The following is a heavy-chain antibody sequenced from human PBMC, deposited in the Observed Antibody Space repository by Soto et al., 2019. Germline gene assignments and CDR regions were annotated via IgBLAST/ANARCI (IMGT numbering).Heavy chain of an antibody. J-gene: IGHJ2*01. D-gene: IGHD3-9*01. V-gene: IGHV4-34*01. Sequence: QVQLQQWGAGPLRPLETLSITCGVSGGSFSGYYLAWIRQSPGQGLEWIGEINARGSINYNPSRKSRVSIAVDTSKNHYSMNLRSVTAAYTAVYYCARESHDILTELPCFWYFDLWGRGTLVTVSS. CDR2: INARGSI. CDR3: ARESHDILTELPCFWYFDL. CDR1: GGSFSGYY.